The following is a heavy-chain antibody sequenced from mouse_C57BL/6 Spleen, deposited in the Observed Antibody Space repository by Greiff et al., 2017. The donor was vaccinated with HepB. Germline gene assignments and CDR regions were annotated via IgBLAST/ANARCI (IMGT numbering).Heavy chain of an antibody. CDR3: ARSITTVVARAMDY. CDR2: IDPNSGGT. CDR1: GYTFTSYW. J-gene: IGHJ4*01. Sequence: QVQLQQPGAELVKPGASVKLSCKASGYTFTSYWMHWVKQRPGRGLEWIGRIDPNSGGTKYKEKFKSKATLTVDKPSSTAYMQLSSLTSEDSAVYYCARSITTVVARAMDYWGQGTSVTVSS. D-gene: IGHD1-1*01. V-gene: IGHV1-72*01.